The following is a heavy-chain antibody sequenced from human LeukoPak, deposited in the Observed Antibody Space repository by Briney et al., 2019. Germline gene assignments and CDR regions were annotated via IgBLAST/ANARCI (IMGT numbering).Heavy chain of an antibody. D-gene: IGHD4-17*01. CDR3: ARDARYGDYGDYFDY. Sequence: PGGSLRLSCAASGFTFSDHYMDWVRQAPGKGLEWVSVIYSGGSTYYADSVKGRFTISRDNSKNTLYLQMNSLRAEDTAVYYCARDARYGDYGDYFDYWGQGTLVTVSS. J-gene: IGHJ4*02. CDR2: IYSGGST. V-gene: IGHV3-66*01. CDR1: GFTFSDHY.